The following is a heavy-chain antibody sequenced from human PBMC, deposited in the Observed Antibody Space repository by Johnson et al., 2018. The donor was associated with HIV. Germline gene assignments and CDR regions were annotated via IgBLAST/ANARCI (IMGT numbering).Heavy chain of an antibody. J-gene: IGHJ3*02. D-gene: IGHD3-10*01. CDR2: IRFDGSNK. CDR1: GFNFKNYG. V-gene: IGHV3-30*02. CDR3: ARGSADPWWFYGSGGDAFDI. Sequence: QVQLVESGGGVVQPGGSLRLSCAASGFNFKNYGMHWARQAPGKGLEWVAYIRFDGSNKYYADSVKGRFTISRDNSKNTLYLQMNSLRAEDTAVYYCARGSADPWWFYGSGGDAFDIWGQGTMVTVSS.